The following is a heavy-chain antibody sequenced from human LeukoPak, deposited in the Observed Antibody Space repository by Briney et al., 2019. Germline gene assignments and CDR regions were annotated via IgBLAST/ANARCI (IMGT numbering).Heavy chain of an antibody. Sequence: GGSLRLSCAASGFTFSSYAMSWVRQAPGKGLEWVSAISGSGGSTYYADSVKGRFTISRDNSKNTLYLQMNSLRAEDTAVYYCAKDGNWAYYYGMDVWGQGTTVTVSS. V-gene: IGHV3-23*01. CDR1: GFTFSSYA. J-gene: IGHJ6*02. D-gene: IGHD4-23*01. CDR3: AKDGNWAYYYGMDV. CDR2: ISGSGGST.